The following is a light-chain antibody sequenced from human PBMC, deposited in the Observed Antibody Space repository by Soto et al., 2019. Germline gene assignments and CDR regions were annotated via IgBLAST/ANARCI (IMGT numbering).Light chain of an antibody. V-gene: IGKV3D-15*01. CDR3: QHYDGSPLT. Sequence: EIVMTQSPATLSVSPGERATLSCRASQSVNINLAWYQQKPGQAPRLLISGASNRVTDVPDRFSGSGSGTDFTLTISRLETEDFAMYYCQHYDGSPLTFGGGTKVDIK. CDR2: GAS. J-gene: IGKJ4*01. CDR1: QSVNIN.